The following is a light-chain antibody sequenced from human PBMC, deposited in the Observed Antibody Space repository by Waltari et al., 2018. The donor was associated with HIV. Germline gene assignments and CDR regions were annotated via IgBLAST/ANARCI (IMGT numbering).Light chain of an antibody. CDR2: GAS. J-gene: IGKJ1*01. CDR1: QSVSNN. V-gene: IGKV3-15*01. CDR3: QQYNNWPPA. Sequence: EIVMTQSPATLSLFPGDEATLSCRASQSVSNNLAWYQQRPGQSPMLLIYGASTMATDIPVRFIGSVSGTEFTLTISSLQSEDFVVYYCQQYNNWPPAFGQGTTVDI.